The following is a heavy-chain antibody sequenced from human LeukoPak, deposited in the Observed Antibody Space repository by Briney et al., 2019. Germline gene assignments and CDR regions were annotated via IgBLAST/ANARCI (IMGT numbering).Heavy chain of an antibody. Sequence: ASVKVSCKASGYTFTGYYMHWVRQAPGQGLEWMGRINPSSGDTNYAQKFQGRVTMTRDTSISTAYMELRRLRSDDMAVYYCARGVEVPDFDYWGQGTLVTVSP. CDR2: INPSSGDT. D-gene: IGHD2-15*01. V-gene: IGHV1-2*06. J-gene: IGHJ4*02. CDR1: GYTFTGYY. CDR3: ARGVEVPDFDY.